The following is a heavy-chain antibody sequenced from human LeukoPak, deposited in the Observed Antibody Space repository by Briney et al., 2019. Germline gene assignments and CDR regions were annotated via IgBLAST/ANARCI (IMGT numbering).Heavy chain of an antibody. CDR2: ISSNGGST. CDR1: GFTFSSYV. D-gene: IGHD3-22*01. CDR3: ARGGQAKYDSSGYLNYFDY. Sequence: GGSLRLSCAASGFTFSSYVMYWVRQAPGKGLEYVSSISSNGGSTYYANSVKGRFTISRDNSKNTLYLQMGSLRAEDMAVYYCARGGQAKYDSSGYLNYFDYWGQGTLVTVSS. V-gene: IGHV3-64*01. J-gene: IGHJ4*02.